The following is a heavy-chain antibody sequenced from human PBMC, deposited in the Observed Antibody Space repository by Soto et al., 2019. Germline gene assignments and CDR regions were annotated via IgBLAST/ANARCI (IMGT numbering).Heavy chain of an antibody. CDR2: ISYDETNE. Sequence: QVQLVESVGGLVQPGGSLRLTCVASGFTVGSHGMHWVRQAPGKGLGWVAVISYDETNEHYVDSVKGRFTISRDNSKSILYLQMNRLRPEDTAVYKCAKDLRTTISDYGMDVWGQGTTVTVSS. J-gene: IGHJ6*02. V-gene: IGHV3-30*18. CDR3: AKDLRTTISDYGMDV. CDR1: GFTVGSHG.